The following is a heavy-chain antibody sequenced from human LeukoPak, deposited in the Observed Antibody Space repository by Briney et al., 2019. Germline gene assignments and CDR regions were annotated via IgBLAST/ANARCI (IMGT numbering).Heavy chain of an antibody. J-gene: IGHJ6*04. CDR3: ARGVRITMIRGVPFNYGMDV. V-gene: IGHV4-34*01. CDR1: GGSFSGYY. CDR2: INHSGST. Sequence: SETLSLTCAVYGGSFSGYYWSWIRQPPGKGLEWIGEINHSGSTNYNPSLKSRVTISVDTSKNQFSLKLSSVTAADTAVYYCARGVRITMIRGVPFNYGMDVWGKGTTVTVSS. D-gene: IGHD3-10*01.